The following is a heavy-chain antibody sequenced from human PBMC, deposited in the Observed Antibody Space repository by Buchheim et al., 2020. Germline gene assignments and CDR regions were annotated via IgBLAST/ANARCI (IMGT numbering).Heavy chain of an antibody. J-gene: IGHJ4*02. V-gene: IGHV4-31*03. CDR2: IYYSGST. CDR1: GGSISSGGYY. Sequence: QVQLQESGPGLVKPSQTLSLTCTVSGGSISSGGYYWSWIRQHPGKGLEWIGYIYYSGSTYYNPSLKSRVTISVDTSKKQFSLKLSSVTAADTAVYYCARGPALNRYYYDSSGYKTYYFDYWGQGTL. D-gene: IGHD3-22*01. CDR3: ARGPALNRYYYDSSGYKTYYFDY.